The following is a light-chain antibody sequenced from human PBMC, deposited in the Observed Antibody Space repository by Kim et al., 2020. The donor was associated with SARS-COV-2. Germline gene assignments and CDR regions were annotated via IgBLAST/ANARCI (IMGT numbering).Light chain of an antibody. J-gene: IGKJ1*01. CDR1: QGIRND. Sequence: ASVGDRVPITCRASQGIRNDLAWYQQQAGKAPKLLIFGASRLQSGVPSRFSGSGSGTDFTLTISSLQPEDFAAYFCQQDHNYPRTFGQGTKVDIK. V-gene: IGKV1-6*01. CDR2: GAS. CDR3: QQDHNYPRT.